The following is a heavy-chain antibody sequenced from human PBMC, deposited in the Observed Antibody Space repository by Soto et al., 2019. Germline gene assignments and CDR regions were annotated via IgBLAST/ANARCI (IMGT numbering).Heavy chain of an antibody. CDR2: IYWDDDK. D-gene: IGHD3-10*01. CDR3: ARLLWFGEIKPLLNLDV. J-gene: IGHJ6*04. Sequence: SGPTLVKPTQTLTLTCTFSGFSLSTSGVGVGWIRQPPGKALEWLALIYWDDDKRYSPSLKSRLTITKDTSKNQVVLTMTNMDPVDTATYYCARLLWFGEIKPLLNLDVWGKGTTVTVSS. V-gene: IGHV2-5*02. CDR1: GFSLSTSGVG.